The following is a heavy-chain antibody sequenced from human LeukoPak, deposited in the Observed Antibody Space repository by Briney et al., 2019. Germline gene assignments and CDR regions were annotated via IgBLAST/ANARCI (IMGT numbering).Heavy chain of an antibody. J-gene: IGHJ4*02. CDR1: GFTFSSFN. CDR2: IISSSSYL. Sequence: PGVSLRLSCTASGFTFSSFNMNWVRQAPGKGLEWVSSIISSSSYLYYADSAKGRFTISRDNAKNSLYLQMNSLRAEDTAVYFRARGPLNYYDSDAYSRPLDCWGQGTLVTVSS. V-gene: IGHV3-21*01. D-gene: IGHD3-22*01. CDR3: ARGPLNYYDSDAYSRPLDC.